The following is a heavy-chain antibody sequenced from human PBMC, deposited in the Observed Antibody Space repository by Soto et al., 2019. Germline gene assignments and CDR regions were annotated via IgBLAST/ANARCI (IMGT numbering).Heavy chain of an antibody. CDR3: AKGAEDVTAPDY. CDR2: LRGNGGST. Sequence: EVQLLESGGGLIQPGGSLRLSCAASGFTFSSCTMSWVRQAPGKGLEWVSRLRGNGGSTSYAGSVRGLFTISRDNSKNALYLQMHSLRAEDTAVYYCAKGAEDVTAPDYWGEGTLVTVSS. J-gene: IGHJ4*02. V-gene: IGHV3-23*01. CDR1: GFTFSSCT. D-gene: IGHD2-15*01.